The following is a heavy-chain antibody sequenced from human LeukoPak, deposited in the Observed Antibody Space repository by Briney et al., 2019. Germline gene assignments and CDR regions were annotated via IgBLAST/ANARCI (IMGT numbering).Heavy chain of an antibody. CDR2: IYHSGST. D-gene: IGHD4/OR15-4a*01. CDR1: GGSISSGGYS. CDR3: ARGGGYGDFDY. Sequence: SETLSLTCAVSGGSISSGGYSWRWIRQPPGKGLEWIGYIYHSGSTYYNPSLKSRVTISVDRSKNQFSLKLSSVTAADTAVYYCARGGGYGDFDYWGQGTLVTVSS. J-gene: IGHJ4*02. V-gene: IGHV4-30-2*01.